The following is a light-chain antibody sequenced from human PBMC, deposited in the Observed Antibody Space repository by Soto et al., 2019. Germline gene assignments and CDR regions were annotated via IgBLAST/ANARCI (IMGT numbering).Light chain of an antibody. Sequence: DVDMTQSPLSLPVTLGQPASISCRSSQSLVYSDGNTYLSWFQQRPGQSLRRLIYEVSNRESGVPDRFSGSGSGTDFTLKISRVEAEDVGVYYCMQGTHWPWTFGQGTKVEIK. CDR1: QSLVYSDGNTY. CDR3: MQGTHWPWT. CDR2: EVS. V-gene: IGKV2-30*01. J-gene: IGKJ1*01.